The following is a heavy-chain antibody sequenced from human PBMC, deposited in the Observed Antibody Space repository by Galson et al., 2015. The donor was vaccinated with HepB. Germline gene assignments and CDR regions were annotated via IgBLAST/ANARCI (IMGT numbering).Heavy chain of an antibody. Sequence: SVKVSCKASGYTFTNYAVHWVRQAPGQRLEWMGWINAGNGNTKYSQKFQGRVTITRDTSAGTAYMELSSLRSEDTAVYYCARVFPRGGYCSTTSCYLDYFDYWGQGTLVTVSS. J-gene: IGHJ4*02. CDR3: ARVFPRGGYCSTTSCYLDYFDY. CDR1: GYTFTNYA. CDR2: INAGNGNT. D-gene: IGHD2-2*01. V-gene: IGHV1-3*01.